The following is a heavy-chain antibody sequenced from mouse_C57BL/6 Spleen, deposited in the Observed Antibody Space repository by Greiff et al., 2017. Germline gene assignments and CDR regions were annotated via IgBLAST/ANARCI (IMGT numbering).Heavy chain of an antibody. Sequence: VQLQQPGAELVRPGSSVKLSCKASGYTFTSYWMHWVKQRPIQGLEWIGNIDPSDSETHYNQKFKDKATLTVVKSSSTAYMQLSRLTSEDSAVCYCAYGSSPLLGFGVWGTGTTVTVSS. CDR2: IDPSDSET. J-gene: IGHJ1*03. D-gene: IGHD1-1*01. CDR1: GYTFTSYW. V-gene: IGHV1-52*01. CDR3: AYGSSPLLGFGV.